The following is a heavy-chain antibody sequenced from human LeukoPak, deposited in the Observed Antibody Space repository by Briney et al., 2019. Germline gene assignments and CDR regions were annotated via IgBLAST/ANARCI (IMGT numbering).Heavy chain of an antibody. J-gene: IGHJ4*02. CDR2: INPGGGST. Sequence: GASVKVSCKASGGSFSSYTISWVRQAPGQGLEWMGVINPGGGSTTYAQKFQGRVTMTRDTSTSTVYMEMSSLKSEDTAAYYCARVEGYDSSGYYYGYWGQGTLVTVSS. D-gene: IGHD3-22*01. CDR1: GGSFSSYT. CDR3: ARVEGYDSSGYYYGY. V-gene: IGHV1-46*01.